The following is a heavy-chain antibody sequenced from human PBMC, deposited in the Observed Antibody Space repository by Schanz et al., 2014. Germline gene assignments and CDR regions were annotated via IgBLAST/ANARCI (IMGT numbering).Heavy chain of an antibody. CDR3: ARGIGGSGANNYFDY. CDR1: AYSFTSYS. Sequence: QVHLVQSGAEVKRPGASVKVSCKASAYSFTSYSMHWVRQAPGQRLEWMGWINTGSGDTKYSQNFQGRVTITRDTSASTAYMELSSLRSEDTAVYSCARGIGGSGANNYFDYSRQGTLVTVSS. J-gene: IGHJ4*02. CDR2: INTGSGDT. D-gene: IGHD2-15*01. V-gene: IGHV1-3*04.